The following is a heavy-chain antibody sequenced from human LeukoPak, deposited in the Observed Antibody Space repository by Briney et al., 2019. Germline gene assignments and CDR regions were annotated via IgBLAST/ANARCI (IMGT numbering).Heavy chain of an antibody. Sequence: EGSLRLSCAASGFTFSNYVMSWVRQAPGKGPEWVSGINGGGGSTFYAESVTGRFTISRDNSKNTLFLQMNTLRAEDTAVYYCVKDGRRSPPCWGQGTLVTVSS. CDR2: INGGGGST. CDR3: VKDGRRSPPC. V-gene: IGHV3-23*01. D-gene: IGHD2-15*01. J-gene: IGHJ4*02. CDR1: GFTFSNYV.